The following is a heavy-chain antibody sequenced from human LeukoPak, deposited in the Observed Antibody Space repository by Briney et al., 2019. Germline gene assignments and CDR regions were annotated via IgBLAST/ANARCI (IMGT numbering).Heavy chain of an antibody. D-gene: IGHD3-22*01. V-gene: IGHV4-39*01. CDR1: SGSIATSRYC. CDR3: AMHGYYFYTSDSYYYFDD. CDR2: VSYSGTT. Sequence: SETLSLTCAVSSGSIATSRYCWGWLRQPPGKGLEGIGSVSYSGTTYYTPSLKGRVTISMNTSRKQFSLRLSSVTAADTAVYYCAMHGYYFYTSDSYYYFDDWGQGTLVTVSS. J-gene: IGHJ4*02.